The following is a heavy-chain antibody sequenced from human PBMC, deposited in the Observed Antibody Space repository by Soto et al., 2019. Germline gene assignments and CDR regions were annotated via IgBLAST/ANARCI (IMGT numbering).Heavy chain of an antibody. J-gene: IGHJ6*03. V-gene: IGHV3-23*01. Sequence: SLRLSCAASGFTFSSYAMSWVRQAPGKGLEWVSAISGSGGSTYYADSVKGRFTISRDNSKNTLYLQMNSLRAEDTSVYYCAKVGCCGYYTKDHYYMDVWGKGTTVTVSS. CDR1: GFTFSSYA. CDR2: ISGSGGST. D-gene: IGHD1-26*01. CDR3: AKVGCCGYYTKDHYYMDV.